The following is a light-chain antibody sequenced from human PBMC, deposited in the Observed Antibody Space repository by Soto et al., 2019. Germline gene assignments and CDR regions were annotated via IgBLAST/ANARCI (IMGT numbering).Light chain of an antibody. V-gene: IGKV3-20*01. CDR2: GAS. Sequence: EIELTQSPGTQSLSPGERATLSCRASQSFSSTYLAWYQKKPGQAPRLLIYGASSRATGIPDRFSGSGSGTDFNLTISRLETEDFAVYYCHQYGSSPDTFGQGTKVDIK. CDR1: QSFSSTY. J-gene: IGKJ1*01. CDR3: HQYGSSPDT.